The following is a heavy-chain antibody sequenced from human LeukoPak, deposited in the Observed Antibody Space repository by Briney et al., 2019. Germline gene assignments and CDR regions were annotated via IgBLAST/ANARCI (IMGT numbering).Heavy chain of an antibody. J-gene: IGHJ6*03. V-gene: IGHV5-51*01. CDR3: AGSSGYDHNYYYYYMDV. Sequence: GESLKISCKGSGSSFTSYWIGWVRQMPGKGLEWMGIIYPGDSDTRYSPSFQGQVTISADKSISTAYLQWSSLKASDTAMYYCAGSSGYDHNYYYYYMDVWGKGTTVTVSS. CDR2: IYPGDSDT. CDR1: GSSFTSYW. D-gene: IGHD5-12*01.